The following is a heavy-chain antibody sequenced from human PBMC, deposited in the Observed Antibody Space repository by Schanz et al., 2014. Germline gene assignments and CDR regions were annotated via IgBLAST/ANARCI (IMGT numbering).Heavy chain of an antibody. J-gene: IGHJ4*02. CDR2: VSRSTPDI. Sequence: VQLVESGGGVVQPGRSLRLSCVASGFTFSSFAMTWVRQAPGRGLEWVSYVSRSTPDIYYADSVKGRFTMSRDNAKNSVFLQMNSLRAEDTAVYYCVRDSFFAFDYWGQGTLVTVSS. V-gene: IGHV3-48*01. CDR1: GFTFSSFA. D-gene: IGHD3-3*01. CDR3: VRDSFFAFDY.